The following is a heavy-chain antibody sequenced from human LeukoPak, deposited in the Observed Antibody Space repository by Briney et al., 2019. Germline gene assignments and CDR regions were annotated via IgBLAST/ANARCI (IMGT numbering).Heavy chain of an antibody. V-gene: IGHV3-15*01. CDR2: IQSKVDGGTT. J-gene: IGHJ3*01. CDR1: GFTFTNAW. CDR3: ATDDEGFAV. Sequence: NPGGSLRLSCAASGFTFTNAWMTWVRQSPGKGLEWVGRIQSKVDGGTTDYAPPLKGRFFISREDSENTLYLQMTSLKIEDTAVYYCATDDEGFAVWGRGTTVTISS.